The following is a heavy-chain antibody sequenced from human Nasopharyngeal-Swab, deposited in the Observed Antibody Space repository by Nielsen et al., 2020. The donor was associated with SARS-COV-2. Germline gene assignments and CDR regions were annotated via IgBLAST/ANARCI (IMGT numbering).Heavy chain of an antibody. CDR3: ARERGRGGIWNYYYYYMDV. CDR2: IYYSGST. Sequence: WSGQQEGKGMEWIGRIYYSGSTYYNPSLKSRVTISVDTSKNQFSLKLSSVTAAYTAVYYCARERGRGGIWNYYYYYMDVWGKGTTVTVSS. D-gene: IGHD3-10*01. J-gene: IGHJ6*03. V-gene: IGHV4-39*07.